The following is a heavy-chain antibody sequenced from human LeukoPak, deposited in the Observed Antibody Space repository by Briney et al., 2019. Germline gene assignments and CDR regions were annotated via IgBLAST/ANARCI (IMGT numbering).Heavy chain of an antibody. Sequence: SETLSLTCTVSGGSFSPYYWSWIRQPPGKGLEWIGEINHSGSTNYNPSLKSRVTISVDTSKNQFSLRLSSVTAADTAVYYCARGGFYCGGDCYVDYWGQGTLVTVSS. D-gene: IGHD2-21*02. V-gene: IGHV4-34*01. CDR2: INHSGST. CDR1: GGSFSPYY. CDR3: ARGGFYCGGDCYVDY. J-gene: IGHJ4*02.